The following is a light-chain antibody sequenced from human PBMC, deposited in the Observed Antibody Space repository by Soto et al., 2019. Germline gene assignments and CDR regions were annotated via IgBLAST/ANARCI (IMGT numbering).Light chain of an antibody. V-gene: IGKV3-15*01. CDR1: QTVSSN. J-gene: IGKJ4*01. Sequence: EIVMTQSPATLSVSPGERATLSCRASQTVSSNLAWYQQKPGQAPRLLIHGASTRATGIPARLSGSGSGTEFTLTISSLQSEDFAVYYCQQYNSWPLIFGGGTKVEIK. CDR2: GAS. CDR3: QQYNSWPLI.